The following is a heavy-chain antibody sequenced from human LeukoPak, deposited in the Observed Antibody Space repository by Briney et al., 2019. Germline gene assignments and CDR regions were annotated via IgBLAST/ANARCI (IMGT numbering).Heavy chain of an antibody. D-gene: IGHD3-10*01. CDR1: GGSFSGYY. Sequence: SEALSLTCAVYGGSFSGYYWSWIRQPPGKGLEWIGEINHSGSTNYNPSLKSRVTISVDTSKNQFSLKLSSVTAADTAVYYCARGPSRRYYGSGSYYYFDYWGQGTLVTVSS. CDR2: INHSGST. CDR3: ARGPSRRYYGSGSYYYFDY. V-gene: IGHV4-34*01. J-gene: IGHJ4*02.